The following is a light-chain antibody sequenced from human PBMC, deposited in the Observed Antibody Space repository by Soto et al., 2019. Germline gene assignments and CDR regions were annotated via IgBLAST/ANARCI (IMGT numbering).Light chain of an antibody. CDR3: AAWDDSLRAVV. J-gene: IGLJ2*01. V-gene: IGLV1-44*01. Sequence: QSVLTQSPSASATPGQRVIISCSGSRSNIGTYAVNWYQQLPGTAPTLLIFRNHQRPSGVPDRFSGSKSGTSASLAISGPQSEDEADYYCAAWDDSLRAVVFGGGTKPTVL. CDR2: RNH. CDR1: RSNIGTYA.